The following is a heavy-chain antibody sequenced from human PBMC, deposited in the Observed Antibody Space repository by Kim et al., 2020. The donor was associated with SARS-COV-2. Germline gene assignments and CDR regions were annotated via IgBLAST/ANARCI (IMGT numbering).Heavy chain of an antibody. V-gene: IGHV3-33*01. J-gene: IGHJ3*02. CDR3: VRAGNSFDI. Sequence: YADSVKGRFTISSDKSKNTLFLQMNSLRAEDTAVYYCVRAGNSFDIWGQGTMVAVSS.